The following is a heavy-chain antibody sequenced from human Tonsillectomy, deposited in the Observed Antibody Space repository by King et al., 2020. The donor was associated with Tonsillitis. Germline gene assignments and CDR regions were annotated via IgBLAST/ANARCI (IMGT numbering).Heavy chain of an antibody. CDR1: GDTFSSYA. D-gene: IGHD3-3*01. J-gene: IGHJ6*03. Sequence: VQLVQSGAEVKKPGSSVKVSCKASGDTFSSYAISWVRQAPGQGLEWMGGIIPMLGTANYAQKFQGRVTITADESTSTAYMELSSLISEDTAVYFCAKDTAYYDFRRGAYYMDVWGMGTTVTVSS. CDR2: IIPMLGTA. V-gene: IGHV1-69*01. CDR3: AKDTAYYDFRRGAYYMDV.